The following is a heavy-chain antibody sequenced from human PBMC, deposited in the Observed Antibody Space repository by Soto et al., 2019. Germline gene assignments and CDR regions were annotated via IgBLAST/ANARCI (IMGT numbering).Heavy chain of an antibody. CDR3: TTDSGDYNYYYYYMDV. CDR1: GFTFSNAW. D-gene: IGHD4-17*01. J-gene: IGHJ6*03. Sequence: GGSLRLSCAASGFTFSNAWMSWVRQAPEKGLEWVGRIKSKTDGGTTDYAAPVKGRFTISRDDSKNTLYLQMNSLKTEDTAVYYCTTDSGDYNYYYYYMDVWGKGTTVTVSS. CDR2: IKSKTDGGTT. V-gene: IGHV3-15*01.